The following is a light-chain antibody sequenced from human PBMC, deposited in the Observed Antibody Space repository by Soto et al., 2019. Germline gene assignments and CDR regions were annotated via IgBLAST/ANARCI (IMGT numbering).Light chain of an antibody. CDR1: QYVSVRF. V-gene: IGKV3-20*01. Sequence: EIVLTQSPGTLSLSPGESATLCCRASQYVSVRFLAWYQQKPGQAPRLLIYGASDRATGIPDRFTGSGSGTDFTLTINRLEPEDFAVYFCQQYGSSPQTFGQGTKVDIK. CDR2: GAS. J-gene: IGKJ1*01. CDR3: QQYGSSPQT.